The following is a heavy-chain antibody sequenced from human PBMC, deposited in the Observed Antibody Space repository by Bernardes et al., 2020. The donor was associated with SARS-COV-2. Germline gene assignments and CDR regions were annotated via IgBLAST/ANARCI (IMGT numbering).Heavy chain of an antibody. CDR2: IYYSGIT. D-gene: IGHD3-3*01. V-gene: IGHV4-39*07. J-gene: IGHJ6*03. Sequence: SETLSLTCTVSGGSISSISYYWGWLLQPPGKGLEWIGSIYYSGITYYNPSLKSRVTISVDTSKNQFSLKLSSVTAADTAVYYCARGLRFLEWLLPSNLPDMDVWGKGTTVTVSS. CDR1: GGSISSISYY. CDR3: ARGLRFLEWLLPSNLPDMDV.